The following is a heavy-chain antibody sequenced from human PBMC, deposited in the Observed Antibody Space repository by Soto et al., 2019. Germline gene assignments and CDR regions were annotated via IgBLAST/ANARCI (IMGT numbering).Heavy chain of an antibody. D-gene: IGHD2-8*01. Sequence: GGSLRLSCAASGFTFSSYGMHWVRQAPGKGLEWVAVISYDGSNKYYADSVKGRFTISRDNSKNTLYLQMNSLRAEDTAVYYCAKDGDGYNGGFDYWGQGTLVTVSS. CDR3: AKDGDGYNGGFDY. CDR2: ISYDGSNK. V-gene: IGHV3-30*18. J-gene: IGHJ4*02. CDR1: GFTFSSYG.